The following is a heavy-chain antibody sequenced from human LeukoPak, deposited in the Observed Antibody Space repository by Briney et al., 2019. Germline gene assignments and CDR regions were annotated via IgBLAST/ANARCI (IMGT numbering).Heavy chain of an antibody. V-gene: IGHV3-20*04. Sequence: PGGSLRLPCAASGYTLHEYGMRWLRHAPGKGLERVTGICWSGLNTLYAHSVRGRLTIFRESDKDSVFLQMNSLRAEDPAFFYCTRATGGRDHLSWGQGILVTVSS. J-gene: IGHJ5*02. CDR2: ICWSGLNT. CDR3: TRATGGRDHLS. D-gene: IGHD7-27*01. CDR1: GYTLHEYG.